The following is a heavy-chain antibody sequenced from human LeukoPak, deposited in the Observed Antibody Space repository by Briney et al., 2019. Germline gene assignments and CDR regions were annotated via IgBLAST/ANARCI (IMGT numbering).Heavy chain of an antibody. V-gene: IGHV3-66*01. J-gene: IGHJ4*02. CDR3: AREMDCSGGSCYDY. CDR2: IYSGGST. Sequence: PGGSLRLSCAASGFTFSSNYMSWVRQAPGKGLEWVSVIYSGGSTYYADSLKGRFTISRDNSKNTLYLQMNSLRAEDTAVYYCAREMDCSGGSCYDYWGQGTLVTVSS. D-gene: IGHD2-15*01. CDR1: GFTFSSNY.